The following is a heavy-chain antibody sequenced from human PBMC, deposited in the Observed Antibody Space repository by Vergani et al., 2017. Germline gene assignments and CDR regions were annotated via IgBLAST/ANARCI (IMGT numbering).Heavy chain of an antibody. D-gene: IGHD1-1*01. V-gene: IGHV1-18*01. CDR1: GFTFIMHA. Sequence: VQLLESGGDLVQPGGSLRLSCAASGFTFIMHAMSWVCQAPGKGLEWMAWIRPYTGHTIYAQKFQDRVTMTADTSTNTAYMELRSLRSDDTAVYFCARVAPSNSEVTPTAFDVWGQGTMVTVSS. J-gene: IGHJ3*01. CDR3: ARVAPSNSEVTPTAFDV. CDR2: IRPYTGHT.